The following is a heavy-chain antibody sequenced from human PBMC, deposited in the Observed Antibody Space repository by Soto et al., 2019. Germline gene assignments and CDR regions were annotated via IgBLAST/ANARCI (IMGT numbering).Heavy chain of an antibody. Sequence: QVQLVESGGGVVQPGRSLRLSCAASGFTFSSYGMHWVRQAPGKGLEWVAVIWYDGSNKYYADSVKGRFTISRDNSKNTLYLQMNSLRAEDTAVYYCARDGSMRDQLLSDRRDAFDIWGQGTMVTVSS. V-gene: IGHV3-33*01. CDR1: GFTFSSYG. J-gene: IGHJ3*02. CDR3: ARDGSMRDQLLSDRRDAFDI. CDR2: IWYDGSNK. D-gene: IGHD2-2*01.